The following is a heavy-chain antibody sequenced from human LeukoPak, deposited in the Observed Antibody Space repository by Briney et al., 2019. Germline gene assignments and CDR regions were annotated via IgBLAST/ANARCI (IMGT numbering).Heavy chain of an antibody. D-gene: IGHD2-21*02. Sequence: PGGSLRLSCAASGFTFSSYSMNWVRQAPGKGLEWVSYISSSSTIYYADSVKGRFTISKDNSKNTLYLQMNSLRVEDTAVYYCARDYCGGDCHFDYWGQGTLVTVSS. CDR3: ARDYCGGDCHFDY. CDR1: GFTFSSYS. V-gene: IGHV3-48*01. J-gene: IGHJ4*02. CDR2: ISSSSTI.